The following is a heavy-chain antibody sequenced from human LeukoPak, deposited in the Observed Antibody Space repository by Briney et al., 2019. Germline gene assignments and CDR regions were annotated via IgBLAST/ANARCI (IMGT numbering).Heavy chain of an antibody. CDR3: ARDQGGSYFEGNY. V-gene: IGHV4-39*07. CDR1: GGSISSSSYY. D-gene: IGHD1-26*01. J-gene: IGHJ4*02. Sequence: NPSETLSLTCTVSGGSISSSSYYWGWIRQPPGKGLEWSGSIYYSGSTNYNPSLKSRVTISVDKSKNQFSLKLSSVTAADTAVYYCARDQGGSYFEGNYWGQGTLVTVSS. CDR2: IYYSGST.